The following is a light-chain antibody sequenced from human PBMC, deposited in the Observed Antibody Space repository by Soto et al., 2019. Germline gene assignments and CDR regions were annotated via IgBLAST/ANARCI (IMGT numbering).Light chain of an antibody. CDR3: HQYSNWPPWT. CDR2: RAS. J-gene: IGKJ1*01. V-gene: IGKV3-15*01. Sequence: EIVMTQFPATLSVSPGERATLSCRASQSLSDNLAWYQQRPDQAPRLLIYRASTRATGVPARFSASGSGTEFTLTISSLQSEDSAIYYCHQYSNWPPWTFGPGTKVEIK. CDR1: QSLSDN.